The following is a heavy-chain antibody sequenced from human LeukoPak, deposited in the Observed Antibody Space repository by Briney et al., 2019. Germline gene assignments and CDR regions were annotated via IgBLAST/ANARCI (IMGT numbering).Heavy chain of an antibody. CDR2: INPNSGGT. D-gene: IGHD5-12*01. J-gene: IGHJ5*02. CDR3: AREWLRNNWCDP. CDR1: GYTFTGYY. V-gene: IGHV1-2*02. Sequence: GASVKVSCKASGYTFTGYYMHWVRQAPGQGLGWMGWINPNSGGTNYAQKFQGRVTMTRDTSISTAYMELNSLRSDDTAVYYCAREWLRNNWCDPWGQGTLVTVSS.